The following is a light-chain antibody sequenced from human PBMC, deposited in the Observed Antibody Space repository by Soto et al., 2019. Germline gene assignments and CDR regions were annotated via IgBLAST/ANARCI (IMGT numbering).Light chain of an antibody. CDR2: GAS. Sequence: ERATLSCRASQSVSSNNLAWYQQKLGRAPRLLISGASRRATGIPDRFSGSGSGTDFTLTITSLEPEDFAVYYCQQYGTSPRTFGQGTRPEIK. V-gene: IGKV3-20*01. CDR3: QQYGTSPRT. J-gene: IGKJ5*01. CDR1: QSVSSNN.